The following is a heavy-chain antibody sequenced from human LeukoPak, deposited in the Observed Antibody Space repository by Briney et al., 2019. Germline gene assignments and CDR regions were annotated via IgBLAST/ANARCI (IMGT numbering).Heavy chain of an antibody. V-gene: IGHV1-8*01. CDR2: MNPNSGNT. Sequence: ASVKVSCKASGYTFTSYDINWVRQAPGQGLEWMGWMNPNSGNTGYAQKFQGRVTMTRNTSISTAYMELSSLRSEDTAVYYCARGSQVGYDILTGYYREIQGPDYWGQGTLVTVSS. CDR3: ARGSQVGYDILTGYYREIQGPDY. D-gene: IGHD3-9*01. J-gene: IGHJ4*02. CDR1: GYTFTSYD.